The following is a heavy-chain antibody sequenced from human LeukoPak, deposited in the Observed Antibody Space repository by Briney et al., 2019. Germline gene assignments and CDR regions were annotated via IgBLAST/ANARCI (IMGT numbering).Heavy chain of an antibody. CDR3: ARSGYYYGSGSYSSDPTSYYYYYYYMDV. D-gene: IGHD3-10*01. CDR1: GGSISSYY. Sequence: SETLSLTCTVSGGSISSYYWSWIRQPPGKGLEWIGYIYYSGSTNYNPSLKSRVTISVDTSKNQFSLKLSSVTAADTAVYYCARSGYYYGSGSYSSDPTSYYYYYYYMDVWGKGTTVTVSS. J-gene: IGHJ6*03. V-gene: IGHV4-59*12. CDR2: IYYSGST.